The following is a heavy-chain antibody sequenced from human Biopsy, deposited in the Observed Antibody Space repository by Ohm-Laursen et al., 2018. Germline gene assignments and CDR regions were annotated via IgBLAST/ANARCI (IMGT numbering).Heavy chain of an antibody. CDR3: ARGPHSGSHSCFDY. CDR2: IILMFGTA. D-gene: IGHD1-26*01. J-gene: IGHJ4*02. V-gene: IGHV1-69*13. Sequence: SVTASCNVSSGTFINSAISWVRQPPGPGLEWLGGIILMFGTANYAQMFQGRVTISADESTSTSYMELSSLTTEDTAIYYCARGPHSGSHSCFDYWGRGTLVTVSS. CDR1: SGTFINSA.